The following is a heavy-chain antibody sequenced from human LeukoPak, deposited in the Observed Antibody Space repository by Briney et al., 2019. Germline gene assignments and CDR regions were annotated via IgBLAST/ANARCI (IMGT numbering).Heavy chain of an antibody. CDR2: IYYSGST. CDR1: GGSISSYY. V-gene: IGHV4-59*12. Sequence: SETLSLTCTVSGGSISSYYWSWIRQPPGKGLEWIGYIYYSGSTNYNPSLKSRVTISVDTSKNQFSLKLSSVTAADTAVYYCARDEGNNILTGYYLFDYWGQGTLVTVSS. D-gene: IGHD3-9*01. J-gene: IGHJ4*02. CDR3: ARDEGNNILTGYYLFDY.